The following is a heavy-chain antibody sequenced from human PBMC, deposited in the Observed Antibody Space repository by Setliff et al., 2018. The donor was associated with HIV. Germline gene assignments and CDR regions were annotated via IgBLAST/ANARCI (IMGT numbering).Heavy chain of an antibody. V-gene: IGHV3-48*04. CDR2: ISSTTNTT. J-gene: IGHJ5*02. CDR3: AALSLRTNAVYGVISTRFDP. CDR1: RFSFSTFW. Sequence: GGSLRLSCATSRFSFSTFWMTWVRQAPGRGLEWISYISSTTNTTYYADSVKGRFTISRDNAKNSLYLQMNSLRADDTAVYYCAALSLRTNAVYGVISTRFDPWGQGTLVTVSS. D-gene: IGHD2-8*01.